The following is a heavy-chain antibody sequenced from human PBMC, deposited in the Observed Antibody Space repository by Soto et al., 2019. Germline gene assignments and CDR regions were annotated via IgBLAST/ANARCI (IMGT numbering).Heavy chain of an antibody. V-gene: IGHV3-33*01. CDR2: IWYDGSNK. D-gene: IGHD1-26*01. CDR3: ARESRYGVWEPPRGFDY. CDR1: GFTFSSYG. Sequence: QVQLVESGGGVVQPGRSLRLSCAASGFTFSSYGMHWVRQAPGKGLEWVAVIWYDGSNKYYADSVKGRFTISRDNSKNTLYLQMNSLRAEDTAVYYCARESRYGVWEPPRGFDYWGQGTLVTVSS. J-gene: IGHJ4*02.